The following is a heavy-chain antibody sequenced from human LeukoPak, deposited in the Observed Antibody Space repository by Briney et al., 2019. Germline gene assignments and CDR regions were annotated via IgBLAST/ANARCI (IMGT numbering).Heavy chain of an antibody. J-gene: IGHJ6*03. Sequence: GGSLRLSCAASGFTFSTYIMNWVRQARGKGLEWVSSISSSSGYIYYADSVNGRFTISRDNAKNSLYLQMNSVRAEDTAVYYCARGSSGGNCYYYRDVWGKGTRVTVSS. D-gene: IGHD3-10*01. CDR3: ARGSSGGNCYYYRDV. CDR1: GFTFSTYI. V-gene: IGHV3-21*01. CDR2: ISSSSGYI.